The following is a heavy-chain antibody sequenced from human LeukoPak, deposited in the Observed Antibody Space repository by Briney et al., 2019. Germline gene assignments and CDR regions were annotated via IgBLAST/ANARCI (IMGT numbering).Heavy chain of an antibody. D-gene: IGHD2-15*01. CDR2: IIPILGIA. CDR3: ARMAGYCSGGSCYLGYFDY. Sequence: ASVTVSCTASGGTFSSYAISWVRQAPGQGLEWMGRIIPILGIANYAQKFQGRVTITADKSTSTAYMELSSLRSEDTAVYYCARMAGYCSGGSCYLGYFDYWGQGTLVTVSS. J-gene: IGHJ4*02. V-gene: IGHV1-69*04. CDR1: GGTFSSYA.